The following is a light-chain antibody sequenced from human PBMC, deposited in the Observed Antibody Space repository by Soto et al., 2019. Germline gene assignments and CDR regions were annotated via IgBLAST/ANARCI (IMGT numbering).Light chain of an antibody. CDR1: QRVRTN. V-gene: IGKV3-15*01. CDR2: AAS. Sequence: EVVVTQSPATLSVSLGGRATLSCRASQRVRTNLAWYQQKPGQAPRLLIYAASTRATGIPARFSGSGSGTEFTLTITSLQSEDFAVYYCKQYNNWPPLTFGGGTKVEIK. J-gene: IGKJ4*01. CDR3: KQYNNWPPLT.